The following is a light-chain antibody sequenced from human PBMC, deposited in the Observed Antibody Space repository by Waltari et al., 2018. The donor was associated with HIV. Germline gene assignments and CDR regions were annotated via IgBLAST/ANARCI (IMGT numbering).Light chain of an antibody. CDR2: EVS. CDR3: CAYAGSTTYVI. Sequence: QSALTQPASVSGSPGQSITISCTGTSSDVGGYNLVSWYQQHPGKAPKLMIYEVSKRPSVVSNRFAGSKSGNTASLTISGLQAEDEADYYCCAYAGSTTYVIFGGGTKLTV. V-gene: IGLV2-23*02. J-gene: IGLJ2*01. CDR1: SSDVGGYNL.